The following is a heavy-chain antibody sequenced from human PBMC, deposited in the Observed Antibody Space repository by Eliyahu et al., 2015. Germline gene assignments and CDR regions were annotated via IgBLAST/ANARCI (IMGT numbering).Heavy chain of an antibody. V-gene: IGHV4-61*01. CDR3: ARVGSGYSYAS. D-gene: IGHD5-18*01. J-gene: IGHJ4*02. CDR1: GXXVSRGSYY. CDR2: IYYSGST. Sequence: QVQLQESGPGXVXPXETLSLTCXVPGXXVSRGSYYWSWXRPPPGKGLEWIGYIYYSGSTNYNSSLKSRVTISVDTSKNQFSLKLSSVTAADTAVYYCARVGSGYSYASWGQGTLVTVSS.